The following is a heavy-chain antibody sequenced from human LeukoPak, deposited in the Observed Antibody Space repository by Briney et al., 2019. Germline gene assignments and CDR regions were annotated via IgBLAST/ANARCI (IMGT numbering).Heavy chain of an antibody. J-gene: IGHJ5*02. V-gene: IGHV4-59*08. CDR2: ISYSGNT. CDR1: GGSISTYY. CDR3: ARHFGSGFYRCFDP. D-gene: IGHD3-3*01. Sequence: SETLTLPGTVSGGSISTYYWSWIRQPPGKGLEWIGYISYSGNTNYNPSLKSRVTISIDTSKNQFSLKLNSVTAADTAVYYCARHFGSGFYRCFDPWG.